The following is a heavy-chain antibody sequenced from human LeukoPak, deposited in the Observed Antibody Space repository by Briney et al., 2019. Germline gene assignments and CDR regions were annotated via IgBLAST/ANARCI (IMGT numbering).Heavy chain of an antibody. CDR2: ISYDGSNK. V-gene: IGHV3-33*05. CDR1: GFTFRSYD. J-gene: IGHJ6*03. D-gene: IGHD6-13*01. CDR3: ARGAAAGRYQYYYMDV. Sequence: PGRSLRLSCAASGFTFRSYDMLWVRQAPGKGLEWVAIISYDGSNKYHADSVKVRFTISRDNSKNTLYVQMNSLRDEDTAVYYCARGAAAGRYQYYYMDVWGKGTTVTVSS.